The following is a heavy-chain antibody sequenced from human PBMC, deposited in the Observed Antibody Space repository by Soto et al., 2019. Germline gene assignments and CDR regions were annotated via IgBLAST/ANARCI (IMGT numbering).Heavy chain of an antibody. CDR2: FSSTGGST. CDR3: AKEEGGYYFDY. CDR1: GFNFDVYA. Sequence: EVQLLESGGGLVQPGGSLSLSCVASGFNFDVYAMSWVRQAPGKGLEWVSSFSSTGGSTYYAASVKGRFTISRDNSRKTLYLEMSSLRAEDTALYFCAKEEGGYYFDYWGRGTLVSVSS. V-gene: IGHV3-23*01. J-gene: IGHJ4*02.